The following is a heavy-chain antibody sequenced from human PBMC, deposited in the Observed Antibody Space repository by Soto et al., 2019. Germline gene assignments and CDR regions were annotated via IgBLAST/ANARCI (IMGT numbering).Heavy chain of an antibody. CDR2: IIPIFGTA. CDR3: ARGGYCLRSGCLMPTNRHYGMGL. J-gene: IGHJ6*02. Sequence: QVQLVQSGAEVKKPGSSVKVSCKASGGTFSSYAISWVRQAPGQGLEWMGGIIPIFGTANYAQKCQGRVTITAEKSTDADYREVSSLRSEGTAVYYCARGGYCLRSGCLMPTNRHYGMGLWGQGTTVTLSS. D-gene: IGHD2-15*01. CDR1: GGTFSSYA. V-gene: IGHV1-69*06.